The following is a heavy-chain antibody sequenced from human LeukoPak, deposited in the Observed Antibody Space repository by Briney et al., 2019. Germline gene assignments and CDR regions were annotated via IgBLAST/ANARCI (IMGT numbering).Heavy chain of an antibody. Sequence: GGSLRLSCAASGFTFSSYWMSWVRQAPGKGLEWVANIKQDGSEKYYVDSVKGRFTISRDNAKNSLYLQMNSLRDEDTAVYYCARDLGITGTNYFDYWGQGTLVTVSS. CDR3: ARDLGITGTNYFDY. CDR2: IKQDGSEK. V-gene: IGHV3-7*03. J-gene: IGHJ4*02. CDR1: GFTFSSYW. D-gene: IGHD1-20*01.